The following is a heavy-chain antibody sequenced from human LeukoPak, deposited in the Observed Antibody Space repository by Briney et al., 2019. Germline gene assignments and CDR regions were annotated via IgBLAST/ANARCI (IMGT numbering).Heavy chain of an antibody. CDR3: ARSIAAAGNTFDY. D-gene: IGHD6-13*01. CDR2: IYPGDSDT. Sequence: GESLKISCKGSGYSFTSYWIGWVRQMPGKGLEWMGIIYPGDSDTRYSPSFQGQVTISADKSISTAYLRWSSLKASDTAMYYCARSIAAAGNTFDYWGQGTLVTVSS. V-gene: IGHV5-51*01. CDR1: GYSFTSYW. J-gene: IGHJ4*02.